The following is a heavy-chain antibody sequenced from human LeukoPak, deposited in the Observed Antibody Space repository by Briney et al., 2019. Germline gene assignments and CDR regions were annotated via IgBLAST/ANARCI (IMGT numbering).Heavy chain of an antibody. CDR3: ARVKRFFFDY. CDR2: IRYDGSNK. D-gene: IGHD3-3*01. J-gene: IGHJ4*02. V-gene: IGHV3-30*02. CDR1: GFTFSSYG. Sequence: PGGSLRLSCAASGFTFSSYGMHWVRQAPGKGLEWVAFIRYDGSNKYYADSVKGRFTISRDNSKNTLYLQMNSLRAEDTAVYYCARVKRFFFDYWGQGTLVTVSS.